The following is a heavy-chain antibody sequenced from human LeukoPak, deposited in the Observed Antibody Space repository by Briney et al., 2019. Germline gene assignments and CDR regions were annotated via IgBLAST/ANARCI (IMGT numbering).Heavy chain of an antibody. CDR1: GYTFSNYG. J-gene: IGHJ4*02. D-gene: IGHD6-19*01. Sequence: ASVKLSCKASGYTFSNYGISWVRQAPGLGLEWMGWTSYNGNTNYAQKFQDRVTMTTDTSTTTAYMELRSLESDDTAVYYCARHSGSGWQALGYWGQGNLVTVSS. V-gene: IGHV1-18*04. CDR3: ARHSGSGWQALGY. CDR2: TSYNGNT.